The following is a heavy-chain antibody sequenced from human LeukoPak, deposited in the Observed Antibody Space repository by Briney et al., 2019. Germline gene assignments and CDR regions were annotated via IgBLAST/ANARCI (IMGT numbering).Heavy chain of an antibody. CDR1: GFTFSSYA. D-gene: IGHD3-22*01. CDR3: ARESGLGSSGYYPLPFDY. Sequence: KSGGSLRLSCAASGFTFSSYAMSWVRQAPGKGLEWVSSISSSSSYIYYADSVKGRFTISRDNAKNSLYLQMNSLRAEDTAVYYCARESGLGSSGYYPLPFDYWGQGTLVTVSS. CDR2: ISSSSSYI. V-gene: IGHV3-21*01. J-gene: IGHJ4*02.